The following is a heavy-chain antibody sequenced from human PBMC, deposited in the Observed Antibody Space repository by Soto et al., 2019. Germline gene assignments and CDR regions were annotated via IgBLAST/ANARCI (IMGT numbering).Heavy chain of an antibody. CDR3: ARGQWELRY. J-gene: IGHJ4*02. V-gene: IGHV1-18*01. CDR1: GYTFSSYD. CDR2: ISTYNGNP. Sequence: QVQLVQSGAEVTKPGASVKVSCKASGYTFSSYDITWVRQAPGQGLDWVGWISTYNGNPKYAQKFQGRVTMTTDTSTSTAYMELRSLRSDDTAVYYSARGQWELRYWGQGTLVTVSS. D-gene: IGHD1-26*01.